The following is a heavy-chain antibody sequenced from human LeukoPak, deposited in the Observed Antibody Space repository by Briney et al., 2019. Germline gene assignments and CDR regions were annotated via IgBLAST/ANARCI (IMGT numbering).Heavy chain of an antibody. D-gene: IGHD5-18*01. Sequence: PGGSLRLSCRSSGFTFGDHAMSWVRQAPGKGLEWVGFIRSKAYRGTTEYAASVKGRFTISRDDSASIAYLQMNSLKTEDTAVYYCARGPIQLWIHNAMDVWGQGTTVTVSS. CDR3: ARGPIQLWIHNAMDV. CDR2: IRSKAYRGTT. J-gene: IGHJ6*02. CDR1: GFTFGDHA. V-gene: IGHV3-49*04.